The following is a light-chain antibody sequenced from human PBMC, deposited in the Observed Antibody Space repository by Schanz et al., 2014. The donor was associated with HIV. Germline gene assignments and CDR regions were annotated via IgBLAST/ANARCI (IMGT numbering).Light chain of an antibody. CDR2: AAS. Sequence: DIQMTQSPSSLSASVGDTVAITCRASQGIGNELGWYQQKPGKAPKRLIYAASFLQSEVPSRFIGSGSGTEFTLTISSLQSDDFATYYCQQYVGFFHTFGQGTKVEIK. J-gene: IGKJ1*01. CDR3: QQYVGFFHT. V-gene: IGKV1-17*01. CDR1: QGIGNE.